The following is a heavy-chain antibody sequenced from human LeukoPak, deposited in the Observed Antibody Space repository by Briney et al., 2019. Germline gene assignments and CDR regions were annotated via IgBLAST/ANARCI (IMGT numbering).Heavy chain of an antibody. V-gene: IGHV4-39*07. CDR3: ARVNTLVRGLYYYYYYMDV. J-gene: IGHJ6*03. CDR2: IHYSGST. CDR1: GGSISTSNYY. D-gene: IGHD3-10*01. Sequence: PSETLSLTCTVSGGSISTSNYYWGWIRQPPGRGLEWIGSIHYSGSTYYKPSLKSRVTISVDTSKSQFSLKLSSVTAADAAVYYCARVNTLVRGLYYYYYYMDVWGKGTTVTVSS.